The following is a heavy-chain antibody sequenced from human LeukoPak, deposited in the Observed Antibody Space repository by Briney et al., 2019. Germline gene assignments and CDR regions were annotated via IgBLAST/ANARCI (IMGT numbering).Heavy chain of an antibody. CDR1: GFSLSTNGVG. CDR2: IYWDDDK. J-gene: IGHJ4*02. V-gene: IGHV2-5*02. CDR3: AHIRLPVTLTGSLFFDY. D-gene: IGHD3-9*01. Sequence: SGPTLVKPTQTLTLTCTFSGFSLSTNGVGVGWIRQPPEKALERLALIYWDDDKRYSPSLKSSLTITKDTTKNQVVLTMTNMDPVDTATYYCAHIRLPVTLTGSLFFDYWGQGTLVTVSS.